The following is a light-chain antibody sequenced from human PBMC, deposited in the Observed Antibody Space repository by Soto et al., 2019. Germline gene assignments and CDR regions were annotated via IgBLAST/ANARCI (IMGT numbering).Light chain of an antibody. CDR2: DDS. CDR3: QVWDSSSDPSYV. V-gene: IGLV3-21*02. CDR1: NIGSKS. Sequence: SYELTQPPSVSVAPGQTARITCGGTNIGSKSGHWYQQKPGQAPVLVVYDDSDRPSGIPERFSGSNSGNTATLTISRVEAGDEADYYCQVWDSSSDPSYVFGTGTKVTVL. J-gene: IGLJ1*01.